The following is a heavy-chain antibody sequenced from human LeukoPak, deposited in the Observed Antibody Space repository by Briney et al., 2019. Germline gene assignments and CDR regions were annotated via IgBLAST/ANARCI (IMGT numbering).Heavy chain of an antibody. D-gene: IGHD1-26*01. CDR2: INPSGGST. CDR3: ARAHDWELLTRSPFDY. Sequence: GASVKVSCKASGYTFTSYYMHWVRQAPGQGLEWMGIINPSGGSTSYAQKFQGRVTMTTDTSTSTAYMELRSLRSDDTAVYYCARAHDWELLTRSPFDYWGQGTLVTVSS. V-gene: IGHV1-46*01. J-gene: IGHJ4*02. CDR1: GYTFTSYY.